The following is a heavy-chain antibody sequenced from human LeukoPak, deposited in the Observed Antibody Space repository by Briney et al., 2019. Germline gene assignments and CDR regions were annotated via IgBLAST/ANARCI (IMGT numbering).Heavy chain of an antibody. Sequence: SETLSLTCAVYGGSFSGYYWSWIRQPPGKGLEWIGEINHSGSTNYNPSLKSRVTISVDTSKNQFSLKLSSVTAVDTAVYYCARRGVQLWLRGWFDPWGQGTLVTVSS. J-gene: IGHJ5*02. D-gene: IGHD5-18*01. V-gene: IGHV4-34*01. CDR1: GGSFSGYY. CDR3: ARRGVQLWLRGWFDP. CDR2: INHSGST.